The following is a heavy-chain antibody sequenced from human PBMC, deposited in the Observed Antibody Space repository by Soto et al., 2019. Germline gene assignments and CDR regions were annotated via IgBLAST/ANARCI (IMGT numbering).Heavy chain of an antibody. CDR2: IIPILGIA. CDR1: GGTFSSYT. CDR3: ARGYSSSWYSFDY. V-gene: IGHV1-69*02. J-gene: IGHJ4*02. D-gene: IGHD6-13*01. Sequence: QVQLVQSGAEVKKPGSSVKVSCKASGGTFSSYTISWVRQAPGQGLEWMGRIIPILGIANYAQKFQGRVTITADKSTSTAYMELSSLRSEDTAVYYCARGYSSSWYSFDYWGQGTLVTVSS.